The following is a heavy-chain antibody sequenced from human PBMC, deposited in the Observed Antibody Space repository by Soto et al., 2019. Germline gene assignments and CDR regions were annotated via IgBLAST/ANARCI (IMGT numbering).Heavy chain of an antibody. Sequence: GGSLRLSCADSGFRFSSYSMSWVRQTPGKGLEWVAAITATGDRTYYADPVTGRFTISRDNSKKTHYLQMTSLRAEDTAMYYCATMNGYFEYWGQGTPVTVSS. V-gene: IGHV3-23*01. J-gene: IGHJ4*02. D-gene: IGHD3-22*01. CDR1: GFRFSSYS. CDR3: ATMNGYFEY. CDR2: ITATGDRT.